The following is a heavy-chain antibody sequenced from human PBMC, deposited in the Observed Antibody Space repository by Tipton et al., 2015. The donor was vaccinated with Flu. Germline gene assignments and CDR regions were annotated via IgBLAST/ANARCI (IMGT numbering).Heavy chain of an antibody. CDR2: IYYSGST. Sequence: TLSLTCTVSGGSISSYYWSWIRQPPGKGLEWIGYIYYSGSTNYNPSLKSRVTISVDTSKNPFSLKLSSVTAADTAVYYCARDLGSSGSFDYWGQGTLVTVSS. CDR1: GGSISSYY. D-gene: IGHD6-13*01. CDR3: ARDLGSSGSFDY. J-gene: IGHJ4*02. V-gene: IGHV4-59*01.